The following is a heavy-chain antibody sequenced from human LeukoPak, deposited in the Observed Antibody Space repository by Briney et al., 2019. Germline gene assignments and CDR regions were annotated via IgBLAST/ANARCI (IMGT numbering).Heavy chain of an antibody. CDR1: GGSISSYY. J-gene: IGHJ4*02. V-gene: IGHV4-4*07. CDR2: IYTSGST. Sequence: SETLSLTCTVSGGSISSYYWSWIRQPAGKGLEWIGRIYTSGSTNYNPSLKSRVTMSVDTSKNQFSLKLSSVTAADTAVYYCARDKLDCSGGSCSKIFDYWGQGTLVTVSS. CDR3: ARDKLDCSGGSCSKIFDY. D-gene: IGHD2-15*01.